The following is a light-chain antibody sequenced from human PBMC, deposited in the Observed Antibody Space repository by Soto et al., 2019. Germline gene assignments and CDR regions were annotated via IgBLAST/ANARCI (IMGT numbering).Light chain of an antibody. CDR3: QQYGSSPPYT. CDR2: GSS. V-gene: IGKV3-20*01. J-gene: IGKJ2*01. Sequence: EIVLTQSPGTLSLSPGERATLSCRASQSVTGSYLAWYQQKSGQSPSLLIYGSSDRATGIPDRFSGSGSGTDFTLTISRVETEDFAVYYCQQYGSSPPYTFGQGTKLEIK. CDR1: QSVTGSY.